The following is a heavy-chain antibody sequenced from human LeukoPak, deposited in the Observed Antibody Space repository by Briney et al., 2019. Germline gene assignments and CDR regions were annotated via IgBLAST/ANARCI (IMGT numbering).Heavy chain of an antibody. CDR3: TRDRVSSDS. CDR2: ISGSGGST. V-gene: IGHV3-23*01. Sequence: PGGSLRLSCAASGFTFSSFVMSWVRQAPGKGLEWVSAISGSGGSTYYADSVKGRFTISRDNSKNTLNLHMNSLRAEDTAVYYCTRDRVSSDSWGQGTLVIVSS. CDR1: GFTFSSFV. D-gene: IGHD3-16*02. J-gene: IGHJ4*02.